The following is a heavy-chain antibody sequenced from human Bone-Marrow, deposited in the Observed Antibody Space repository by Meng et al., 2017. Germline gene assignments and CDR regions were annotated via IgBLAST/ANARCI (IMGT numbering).Heavy chain of an antibody. Sequence: GESLKISCAASGFTFSSYAMSWVRQAPGKGLEFVSAISSNGGSTYYADSVKGRFTISRDNSKNTLYLQMGSLRAEDMAVYYCARERSSYSGSSGRNWYFDLWGRGTLVTVSS. CDR3: ARERSSYSGSSGRNWYFDL. J-gene: IGHJ2*01. CDR2: ISSNGGST. V-gene: IGHV3-64*02. CDR1: GFTFSSYA. D-gene: IGHD1-26*01.